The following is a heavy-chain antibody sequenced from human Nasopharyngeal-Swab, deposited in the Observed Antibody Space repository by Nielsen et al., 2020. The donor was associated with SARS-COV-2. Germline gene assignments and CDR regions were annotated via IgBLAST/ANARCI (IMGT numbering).Heavy chain of an antibody. CDR1: GFTFSSYA. CDR2: ISYDGSNK. D-gene: IGHD1-26*01. Sequence: GESLKISCAASGFTFSSYAMHWVSQAPGRGLEWVAVISYDGSNKYYADSVKGRFTISRDNSKNTLYLQMNSLRGEDTAVYYCARGRGGSYFSYFEYWGQGTLVTVSS. V-gene: IGHV3-30-3*01. J-gene: IGHJ4*02. CDR3: ARGRGGSYFSYFEY.